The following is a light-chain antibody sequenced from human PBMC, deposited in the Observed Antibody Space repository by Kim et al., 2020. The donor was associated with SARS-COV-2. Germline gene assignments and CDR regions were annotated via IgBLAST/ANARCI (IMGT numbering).Light chain of an antibody. CDR3: AAWDDSLNGPV. V-gene: IGLV1-44*01. Sequence: GQRVTISCSGSTSNIGSNTVNWYQQLPGTAPKLLIYSNNQRPSGVPDRFAGSTSGNSASLAISGLQSEDEADDYCAAWDDSLNGPVFGGGTQLTVL. J-gene: IGLJ3*02. CDR2: SNN. CDR1: TSNIGSNT.